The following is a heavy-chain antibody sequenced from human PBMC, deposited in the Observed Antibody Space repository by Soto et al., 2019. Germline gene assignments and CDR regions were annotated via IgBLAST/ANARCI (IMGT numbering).Heavy chain of an antibody. J-gene: IGHJ6*02. CDR2: ISYDGSNK. V-gene: IGHV3-30-3*01. CDR3: ARTGGQLAAPFYYYYGMDV. CDR1: GFTFSSYA. Sequence: ESGGGVVQPGRSLRLSCAASGFTFSSYAMHWVRQAPGKGLEWVAVISYDGSNKYYADSVKGRFTISRDNSKNTLYLQMNSLRAEDTAVYYCARTGGQLAAPFYYYYGMDVWGQGTTVTVSS. D-gene: IGHD6-6*01.